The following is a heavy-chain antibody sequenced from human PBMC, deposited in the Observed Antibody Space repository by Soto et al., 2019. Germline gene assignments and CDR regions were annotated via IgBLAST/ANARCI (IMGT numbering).Heavy chain of an antibody. Sequence: GGSLRLSCAASGFTVSSNYMSWVRQAPGKGLEWVSVIYSGGSTYYADSVKGRFTISRHNSKNTLYLQMNSLRAEDTAVYYCARGGGFGEAEPPPYRFFSSYYYYYMDVWGKGTTVTVSS. CDR2: IYSGGST. J-gene: IGHJ6*03. V-gene: IGHV3-53*04. CDR1: GFTVSSNY. CDR3: ARGGGFGEAEPPPYRFFSSYYYYYMDV. D-gene: IGHD3-10*01.